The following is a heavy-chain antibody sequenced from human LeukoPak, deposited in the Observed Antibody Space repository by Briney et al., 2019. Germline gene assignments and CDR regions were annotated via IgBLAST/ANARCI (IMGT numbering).Heavy chain of an antibody. CDR3: ARVGGYCSGGSCYDYYYYMDV. CDR2: IYHSGST. CDR1: GYSISSGYY. J-gene: IGHJ6*03. V-gene: IGHV4-38-2*02. D-gene: IGHD2-15*01. Sequence: PSETLSLTCTVSGYSISSGYYWGWIRQPPGKGLEWIGSIYHSGSTYYNPSLKSRVTISVDTSKNQFSLKLSSVTAADTAVYYCARVGGYCSGGSCYDYYYYMDVWGKGTTVTVSS.